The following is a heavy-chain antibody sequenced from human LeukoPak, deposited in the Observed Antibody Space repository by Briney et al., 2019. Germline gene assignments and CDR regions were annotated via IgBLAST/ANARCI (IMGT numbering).Heavy chain of an antibody. Sequence: GESLKISFKSSGYSFTSYWIGWVRQMPGKGLELMGMIYPGDSDTRYSPSFQGQVTISAHRSINTAYLQWSSRKATDTAMYYCARVFGYGMDVWGQGATVTVSS. J-gene: IGHJ6*02. D-gene: IGHD3-16*01. CDR1: GYSFTSYW. CDR2: IYPGDSDT. CDR3: ARVFGYGMDV. V-gene: IGHV5-51*01.